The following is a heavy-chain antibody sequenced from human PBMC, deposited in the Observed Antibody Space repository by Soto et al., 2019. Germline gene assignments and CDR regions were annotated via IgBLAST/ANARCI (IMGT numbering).Heavy chain of an antibody. CDR2: INHSGST. D-gene: IGHD2-8*02. CDR1: GGSFSGYY. J-gene: IGHJ4*02. Sequence: PSETLSLTCAVNGGSFSGYYWSWIRQPPGKGLEWIGEINHSGSTNYNPSLKSRVTISVDTSKNQFSLKLTSVTAADTAVYYCARDKITGLFDYWGQATLVTVSS. CDR3: ARDKITGLFDY. V-gene: IGHV4-34*01.